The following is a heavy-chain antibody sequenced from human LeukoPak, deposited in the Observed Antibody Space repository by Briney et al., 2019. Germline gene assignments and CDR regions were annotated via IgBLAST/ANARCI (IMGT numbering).Heavy chain of an antibody. D-gene: IGHD3/OR15-3a*01. J-gene: IGHJ6*02. Sequence: GGSLRLSCAASGFTFNTYWMSWVREAPGKGLEWVANIKEDESEKYYVDSVKGRFTISRDNAKNSLYLQMNSLRAEDTAMYYCARVRALWTYSGMDVWGQGTTVTVSS. CDR1: GFTFNTYW. CDR2: IKEDESEK. V-gene: IGHV3-7*01. CDR3: ARVRALWTYSGMDV.